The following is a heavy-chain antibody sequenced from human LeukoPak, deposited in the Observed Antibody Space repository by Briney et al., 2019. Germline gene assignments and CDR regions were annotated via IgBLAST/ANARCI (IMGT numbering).Heavy chain of an antibody. Sequence: GRSLRLSCAATGFTFSNYAVHWGRQAPGKGLEWVAFISDDGSRQHYADSVKGRFTISRDNSKNTLNLQMNSLRAEDTAVYYCVKDRTGTYTLDYWGQGTLVTVSS. CDR3: VKDRTGTYTLDY. CDR1: GFTFSNYA. V-gene: IGHV3-30-3*01. D-gene: IGHD3-10*01. J-gene: IGHJ4*02. CDR2: ISDDGSRQ.